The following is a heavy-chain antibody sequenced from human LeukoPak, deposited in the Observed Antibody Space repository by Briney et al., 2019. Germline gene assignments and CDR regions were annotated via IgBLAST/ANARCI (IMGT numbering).Heavy chain of an antibody. J-gene: IGHJ4*02. D-gene: IGHD3-3*01. V-gene: IGHV4-61*02. CDR2: IYSSGST. CDR3: ARQGIFGVVIGPLFDY. CDR1: GDSINSNIYY. Sequence: SETLSLTCSVSGDSINSNIYYWSWIRQPAGKGLEWIGRIYSSGSTNYNPSLKSRLTMSVDTSKNQFSLNLTSVTAADTAVYYCARQGIFGVVIGPLFDYWGQGTLVTVSS.